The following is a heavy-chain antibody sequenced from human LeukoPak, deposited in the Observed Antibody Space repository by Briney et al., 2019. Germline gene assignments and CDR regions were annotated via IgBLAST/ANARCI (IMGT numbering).Heavy chain of an antibody. CDR2: IKQDGSVK. V-gene: IGHV3-7*01. CDR1: GFTFSSHW. Sequence: GGSLSLSCAASGFTFSSHWMTWVRQAPGKGLEWVANIKQDGSVKYYVDSVKGRFTISRDNAKNSLYLQMNSLRVEDTAVYYCAREGNYNMDVWGKGTTVTVSS. CDR3: AREGNYNMDV. J-gene: IGHJ6*03.